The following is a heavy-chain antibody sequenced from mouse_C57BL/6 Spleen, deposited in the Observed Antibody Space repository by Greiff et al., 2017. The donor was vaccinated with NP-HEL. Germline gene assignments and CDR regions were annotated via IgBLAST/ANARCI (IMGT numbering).Heavy chain of an antibody. D-gene: IGHD2-5*01. J-gene: IGHJ4*01. CDR3: ARHDSNSYYAMDY. CDR2: IDPSDSYT. CDR1: GYTFTSYW. V-gene: IGHV1-69*01. Sequence: QVQLQQSGAELVMPGASVKLSCKASGYTFTSYWMHWVKQRPGQGLEWIGEIDPSDSYTNYNQKFKGKSTLTVDKSSSTAYMQLSSLTSEDSAVYYCARHDSNSYYAMDYWGQGTSVTVSS.